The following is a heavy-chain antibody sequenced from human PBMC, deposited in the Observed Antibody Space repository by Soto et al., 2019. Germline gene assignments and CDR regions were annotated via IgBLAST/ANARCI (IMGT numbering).Heavy chain of an antibody. CDR3: ARVRNSFFDY. V-gene: IGHV4-31*03. Sequence: QVQLQESGPGLVKPSQTLSLMCTVSGGSITSGGHFWSWIRQHPGKGLEWIANIYHTGCTYSNPSLKSRLIISVDTSENQFSLKLSSVTAADTAMYYCARVRNSFFDYWGQGTLVTVSS. D-gene: IGHD2-21*01. J-gene: IGHJ4*02. CDR2: IYHTGCT. CDR1: GGSITSGGHF.